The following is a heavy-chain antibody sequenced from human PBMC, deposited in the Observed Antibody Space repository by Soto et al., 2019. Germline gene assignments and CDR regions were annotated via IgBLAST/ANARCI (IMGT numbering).Heavy chain of an antibody. Sequence: ASVKVSCKASGYDFTDHYIHWVRQAPGQGLEWMGIISPDGGSTRYSQQFQARITMTRDTSTSAVYMELSSLRSEDTAVYYCARAPRGGVIIVITSAQIDYWGQGTLVTVSS. V-gene: IGHV1-46*01. CDR3: ARAPRGGVIIVITSAQIDY. D-gene: IGHD3-10*01. CDR1: GYDFTDHY. CDR2: ISPDGGST. J-gene: IGHJ4*02.